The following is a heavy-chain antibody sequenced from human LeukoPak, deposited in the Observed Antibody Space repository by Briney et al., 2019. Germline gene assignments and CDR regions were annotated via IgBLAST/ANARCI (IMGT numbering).Heavy chain of an antibody. D-gene: IGHD3-3*01. Sequence: SETLSLTCTVSGGSVSSGSYYWSWIRQPPGKGLEWIVYIYYSGSTNYNPSLKSRVTISVDTSKNQFSLKLSSVTAADTAVYYCARVPSLRFLDEYYFDYWGQGTLVTVSS. J-gene: IGHJ4*02. CDR3: ARVPSLRFLDEYYFDY. CDR1: GGSVSSGSYY. CDR2: IYYSGST. V-gene: IGHV4-61*01.